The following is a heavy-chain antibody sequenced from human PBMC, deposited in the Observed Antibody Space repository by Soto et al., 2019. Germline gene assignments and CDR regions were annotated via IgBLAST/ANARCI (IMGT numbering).Heavy chain of an antibody. CDR2: ISAYNGHT. CDR3: LRGEGGEFEH. V-gene: IGHV1-18*01. CDR1: GYTFTNYG. D-gene: IGHD3-16*01. Sequence: QVQLVQTGIEVKKPGASVKVSCKAMGYTFTNYGLSWVRQAPGEGLEWLGWISAYNGHTKYAHKVQDRVTLTTDTSASTAHLELRSLSYYDTAVFYCLRGEGGEFEHWGQGTPVLVSS. J-gene: IGHJ4*02.